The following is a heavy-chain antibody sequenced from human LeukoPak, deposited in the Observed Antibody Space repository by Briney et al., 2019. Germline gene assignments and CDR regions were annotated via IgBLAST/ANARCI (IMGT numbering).Heavy chain of an antibody. J-gene: IGHJ4*02. CDR2: VYFTGNT. CDR1: GTSISGDY. Sequence: YPSETLSLTCTVSGTSISGDYWSWIRQPPGKGLEWIGYVYFTGNTNYNPSLKSRVTISMDTSKNQISLTVTSVTAADTAVYYCARHPFSSPFDFWGQGTLVAVSS. V-gene: IGHV4-59*08. D-gene: IGHD2/OR15-2a*01. CDR3: ARHPFSSPFDF.